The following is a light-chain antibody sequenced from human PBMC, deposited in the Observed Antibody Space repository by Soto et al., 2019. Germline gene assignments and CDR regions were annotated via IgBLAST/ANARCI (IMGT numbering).Light chain of an antibody. CDR2: LNNDGSH. CDR3: QTWDTGIRV. V-gene: IGLV4-69*01. Sequence: QPVLTQSPSASASLGASVKLTCTLSSGHSSYAIAWHQQQPEKGPRYLMYLNNDGSHIKGDGIPDRFSGSSSGAERYLTISSLQSEDEADYYCQTWDTGIRVFGGGTKLTVL. J-gene: IGLJ2*01. CDR1: SGHSSYA.